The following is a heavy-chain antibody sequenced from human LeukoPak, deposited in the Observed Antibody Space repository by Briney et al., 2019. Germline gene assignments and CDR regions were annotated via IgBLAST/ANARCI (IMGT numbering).Heavy chain of an antibody. J-gene: IGHJ6*03. CDR2: IIPMYDAA. Sequence: ASVKVSCKASGGTFSNYPITWVRQAPGQGLEWMGGIIPMYDAANYAQKFQGRGTITADKTTSTAYMELNSLRSEDTAVYYCARGGVVVVGGKSSYFYMDAWGKGTTVTVSS. CDR3: ARGGVVVVGGKSSYFYMDA. D-gene: IGHD2-15*01. CDR1: GGTFSNYP. V-gene: IGHV1-69*06.